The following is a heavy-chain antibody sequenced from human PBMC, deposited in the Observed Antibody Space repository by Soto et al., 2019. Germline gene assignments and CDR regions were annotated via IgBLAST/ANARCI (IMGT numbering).Heavy chain of an antibody. Sequence: GASVKVSCKASGYTFTSYGISWVRQAPGQGREWMGWISAYNGNTNYAQKLQGRVTMTTDTSTSTAYMELRSLRSDGTAVYFSVRGGSGYPERNWFDPWGKGTLVTVSP. D-gene: IGHD3-22*01. V-gene: IGHV1-18*01. CDR3: VRGGSGYPERNWFDP. CDR1: GYTFTSYG. CDR2: ISAYNGNT. J-gene: IGHJ5*02.